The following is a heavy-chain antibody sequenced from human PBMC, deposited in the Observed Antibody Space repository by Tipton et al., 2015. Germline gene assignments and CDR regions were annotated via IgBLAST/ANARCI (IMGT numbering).Heavy chain of an antibody. J-gene: IGHJ5*02. Sequence: TLSLTCAVYGGSFSDYYWHWIRQPPGKGLEWIGEVNHSGRNNYNLSLKSRVTLSEDTSKNQFSLKLKSVTAADTAVYYCARENWGRWFDPWGQGTLVIVSS. CDR3: ARENWGRWFDP. D-gene: IGHD3-16*01. V-gene: IGHV4-34*01. CDR1: GGSFSDYY. CDR2: VNHSGRN.